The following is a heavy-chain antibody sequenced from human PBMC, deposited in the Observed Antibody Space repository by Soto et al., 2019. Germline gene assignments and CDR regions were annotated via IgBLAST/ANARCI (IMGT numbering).Heavy chain of an antibody. J-gene: IGHJ4*02. V-gene: IGHV3-48*03. Sequence: GVLRLSCAASGFTFSSYEMNWVRQAPGKGLEWVSYISSSGSTIYYADSVKGRFTISRDNAKNSLYLQMNSLRAEDTAVYYCARGANGPFDYWGQGTLVTVSS. CDR2: ISSSGSTI. D-gene: IGHD2-8*01. CDR3: ARGANGPFDY. CDR1: GFTFSSYE.